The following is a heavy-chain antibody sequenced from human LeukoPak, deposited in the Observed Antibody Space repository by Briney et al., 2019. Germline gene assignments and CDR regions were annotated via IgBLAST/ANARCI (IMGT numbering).Heavy chain of an antibody. Sequence: SETLSLTCTVSGGSISSSSYYWVWIRQPPGKGLEWIGGLYYSGSTHYKPSLKSRVAIFVDTSKNQFSLRLSSVTAADAAVYYCARNYYDGSGYYFWGQGTQVTVSS. CDR3: ARNYYDGSGYYF. CDR2: LYYSGST. CDR1: GGSISSSSYY. J-gene: IGHJ4*02. V-gene: IGHV4-39*01. D-gene: IGHD3-22*01.